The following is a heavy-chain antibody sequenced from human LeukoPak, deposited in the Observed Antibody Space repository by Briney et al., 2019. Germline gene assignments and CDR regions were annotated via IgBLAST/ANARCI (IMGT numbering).Heavy chain of an antibody. V-gene: IGHV4-59*01. Sequence: SETLSLTCTVSGASISSYYWCWIRQPPGKGLEWIGYINYSGSTNYNPSLKSRVTISVDTSKNQFSLKLSSVTAADTAVYYCAGSGYDDPFYFDYWGQGTLVTVSS. J-gene: IGHJ4*02. CDR2: INYSGST. CDR1: GASISSYY. D-gene: IGHD5-12*01. CDR3: AGSGYDDPFYFDY.